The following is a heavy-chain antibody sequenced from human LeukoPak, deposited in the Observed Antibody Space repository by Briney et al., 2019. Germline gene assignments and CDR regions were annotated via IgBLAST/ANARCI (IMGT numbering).Heavy chain of an antibody. V-gene: IGHV1-24*01. CDR3: TTGLRNAFDI. CDR1: GYTLTELS. D-gene: IGHD3-16*01. J-gene: IGHJ3*02. Sequence: ASVKVSCKVSGYTLTELSMHWVRQAPGKGLEWMGGFDPEVSETIYAQKFQGRVTMTEGTSTDTTYMELSSLRSEDTAVYYCTTGLRNAFDIWGQGTMVTVSS. CDR2: FDPEVSET.